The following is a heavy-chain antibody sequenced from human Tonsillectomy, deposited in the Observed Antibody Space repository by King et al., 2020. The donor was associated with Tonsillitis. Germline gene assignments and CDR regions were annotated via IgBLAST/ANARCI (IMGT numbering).Heavy chain of an antibody. CDR2: IKQDGSEK. CDR1: GFTFSSYW. CDR3: ARDIVVVTATMRYYYYGLDV. V-gene: IGHV3-7*01. Sequence: VQLVESGGGLVQPGGSLRLSCAASGFTFSSYWMSWVRQAPGKGLEWVANIKQDGSEKYYVDSVKGRFTISRDNAKNSLSLHMNSLRAEDTAVYYCARDIVVVTATMRYYYYGLDVWGQGTTVTVSS. J-gene: IGHJ6*02. D-gene: IGHD2-2*01.